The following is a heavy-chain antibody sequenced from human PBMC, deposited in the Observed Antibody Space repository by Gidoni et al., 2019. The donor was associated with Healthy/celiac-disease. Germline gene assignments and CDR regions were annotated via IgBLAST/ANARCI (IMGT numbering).Heavy chain of an antibody. D-gene: IGHD3-22*01. J-gene: IGHJ3*02. CDR3: ARDLDDSSGDDAFDI. Sequence: QVQLVESGGGVVQPGRSLRLSCAASGFTFSSYAMPWVRQAPGKGLEWVAVISYDGSNKYYADSVKGRFTISRDNSKNTLYLQMNSLRAEDTAVYYCARDLDDSSGDDAFDIWGQGTMVTVSS. CDR2: ISYDGSNK. V-gene: IGHV3-30-3*01. CDR1: GFTFSSYA.